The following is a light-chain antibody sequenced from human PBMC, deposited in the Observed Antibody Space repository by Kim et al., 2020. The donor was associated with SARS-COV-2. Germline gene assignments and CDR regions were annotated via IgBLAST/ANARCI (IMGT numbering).Light chain of an antibody. Sequence: TEWHQQRPEEGPPSLMRVEGEGSHSKGAGIPDRFSGPSSGAERYLTISSLQSEDEADYYCQTWDSAIQVFGGGTQLTVL. CDR2: VEGEGSH. V-gene: IGLV4-69*01. CDR3: QTWDSAIQV. J-gene: IGLJ3*02.